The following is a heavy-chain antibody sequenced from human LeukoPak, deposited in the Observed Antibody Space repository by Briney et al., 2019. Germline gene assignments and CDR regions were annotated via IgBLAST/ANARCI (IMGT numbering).Heavy chain of an antibody. CDR1: GFTFSSYW. CDR3: AKDLTSVYDAFNI. Sequence: GGSLRLSCAASGFTFSSYWMSCVRQAPGKGLEWVANIKQDGSEKYYVDSVKGRFTVSRDNSKNSLYLQMNSLRTEDTALYYCAKDLTSVYDAFNIWGQGTMVTVSS. CDR2: IKQDGSEK. V-gene: IGHV3-7*05. J-gene: IGHJ3*02.